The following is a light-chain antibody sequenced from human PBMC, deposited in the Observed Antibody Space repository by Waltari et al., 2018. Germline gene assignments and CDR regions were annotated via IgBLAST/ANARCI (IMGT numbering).Light chain of an antibody. CDR3: QQTNSLPST. J-gene: IGKJ4*01. CDR1: QGISSW. Sequence: DIQMTQSPSSVSASVGDRVTITCRSKQGISSWLAWFQQKPGKAPTLLIYTASTLQSGVPSRFSGSGSGTDFTLTISSLQPEDSATYYCQQTNSLPSTFGGGTKVEI. CDR2: TAS. V-gene: IGKV1-12*02.